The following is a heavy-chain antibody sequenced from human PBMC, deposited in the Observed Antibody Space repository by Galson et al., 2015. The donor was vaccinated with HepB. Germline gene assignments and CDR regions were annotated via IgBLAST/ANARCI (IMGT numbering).Heavy chain of an antibody. D-gene: IGHD2-2*01. J-gene: IGHJ6*02. CDR2: ISSSGSTI. V-gene: IGHV3-48*03. Sequence: SLRLSCAASGFTFSSYEMNWVRQAPGKGLEWVSYISSSGSTIYYADSVKGRFTISRDNAKNSLYLQMNSLRAEDTAVYYCARASKYCSSTSCYLSYYYYYGMDVWGQGTMVTVSS. CDR1: GFTFSSYE. CDR3: ARASKYCSSTSCYLSYYYYYGMDV.